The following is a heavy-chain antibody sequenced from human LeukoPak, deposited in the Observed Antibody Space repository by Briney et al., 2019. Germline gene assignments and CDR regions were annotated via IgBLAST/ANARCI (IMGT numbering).Heavy chain of an antibody. CDR3: ARSYAHDY. CDR1: GGSVSGDY. J-gene: IGHJ4*02. D-gene: IGHD2-2*01. Sequence: SDTRARTYAVEGGSVSGDYWSWIRQPPGKGLEWIGEINHSGSTNYNPSLKSRVTISVNTSKNQFSLKLSSVTAADTAVYYCARSYAHDYRGQGTLVTV. CDR2: INHSGST. V-gene: IGHV4-34*01.